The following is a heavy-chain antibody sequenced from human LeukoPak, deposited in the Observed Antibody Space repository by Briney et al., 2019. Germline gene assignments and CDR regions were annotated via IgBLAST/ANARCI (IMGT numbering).Heavy chain of an antibody. J-gene: IGHJ4*02. V-gene: IGHV2-70*12. D-gene: IGHD2/OR15-2a*01. CDR2: IDWNDDE. CDR1: GFSLTTHGVC. Sequence: SGPTLVNPTHTLTLTCDFSGFSLTTHGVCVSWIRQPPGKALEWLARIDWNDDEYYSTSLKTRLTISKDTSKNQVVLTMTNMDPADTATYYCARRVGSNSPYDYWGLGTLVTVSS. CDR3: ARRVGSNSPYDY.